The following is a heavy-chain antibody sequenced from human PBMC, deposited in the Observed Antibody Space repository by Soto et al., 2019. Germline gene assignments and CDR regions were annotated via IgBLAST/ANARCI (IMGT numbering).Heavy chain of an antibody. CDR2: ISYDGSNK. CDR3: ARPRAYYYYYGMDV. CDR1: GFTFSSYG. J-gene: IGHJ6*02. V-gene: IGHV3-30*03. Sequence: QVQLVESGGGVVQPGRSLRLSCAASGFTFSSYGMHWVRQAPGKGLEWVAVISYDGSNKYYADSVKGRFTISRDNSKNTLYLQMNSLRAEDTAVYYCARPRAYYYYYGMDVWGQGTTVTVSS.